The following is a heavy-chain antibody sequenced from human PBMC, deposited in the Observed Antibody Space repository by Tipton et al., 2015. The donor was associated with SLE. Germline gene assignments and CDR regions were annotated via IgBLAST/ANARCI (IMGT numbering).Heavy chain of an antibody. D-gene: IGHD5-18*01. CDR1: GGSISSYY. CDR3: ARELGGYSYGPWGY. CDR2: IYYSGST. V-gene: IGHV4-59*01. J-gene: IGHJ4*02. Sequence: TLSLTCTVSGGSISSYYWSWIRQPPGKGLEWIGYIYYSGSTNYNPSLKSRVTISVGTSKNQFSLKLSSVTAADTAVYYCARELGGYSYGPWGYWGQGTLVTVSS.